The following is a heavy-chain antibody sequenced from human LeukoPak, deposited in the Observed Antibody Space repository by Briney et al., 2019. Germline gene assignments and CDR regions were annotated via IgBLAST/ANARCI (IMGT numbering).Heavy chain of an antibody. J-gene: IGHJ4*02. CDR3: ARSIWGSYRPLSN. V-gene: IGHV3-7*01. CDR2: IKQDGSEK. CDR1: GFTFSSYW. Sequence: GGSLRLSCAASGFTFSSYWMSWVRQAPGKGLEWVANIKQDGSEKYYVDSVEGRFTISRDNAKNSLYLQMNSLRAEDTAVYYCARSIWGSYRPLSNWGQGTLVTVSS. D-gene: IGHD3-16*02.